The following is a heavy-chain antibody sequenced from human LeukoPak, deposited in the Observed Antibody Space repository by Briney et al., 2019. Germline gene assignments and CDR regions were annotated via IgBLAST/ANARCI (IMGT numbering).Heavy chain of an antibody. CDR1: GGSISSSSYY. V-gene: IGHV4-39*07. Sequence: PSETLSLTCTVSGGSISSSSYYWGWIRQPPGKGLEWIGSIYYSGSTYYNPSLKSRVTISVDTSKNQFSLKLSSVTAADTAVYYCARGYGLMVYAVRRGFDYWGQGTLVTVSS. D-gene: IGHD2-8*01. CDR3: ARGYGLMVYAVRRGFDY. J-gene: IGHJ4*02. CDR2: IYYSGST.